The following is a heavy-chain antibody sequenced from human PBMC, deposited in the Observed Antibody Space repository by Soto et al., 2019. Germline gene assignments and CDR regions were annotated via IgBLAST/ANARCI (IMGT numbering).Heavy chain of an antibody. D-gene: IGHD2-15*01. V-gene: IGHV3-33*01. CDR3: AGGGDIVVVVAATGGDYGMDV. CDR1: GFTFSSYG. Sequence: QVQLVESGGGVVQPGRSLRLSCAASGFTFSSYGMHWVRQAPGKGLEWVAVIWYDGSNKYYADSVKGRFTISRDNSKNTWYLQMNSLRGEERAVYYCAGGGDIVVVVAATGGDYGMDVWGQGTTVTVSS. J-gene: IGHJ6*02. CDR2: IWYDGSNK.